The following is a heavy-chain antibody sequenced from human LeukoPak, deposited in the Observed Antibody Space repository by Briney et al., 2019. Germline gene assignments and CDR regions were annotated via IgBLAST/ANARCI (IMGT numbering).Heavy chain of an antibody. CDR2: IKQDGSEK. CDR3: ARDLGQLPHEYFEH. Sequence: GGSLRLSSAASGFTFSKSWMSWVRQAPGKGLEWVANIKQDGSEKHYVDSVKGRFTISRDNTKNSLYLQMSSLRAEDTAVYYCARDLGQLPHEYFEHWGQGTLVTVSS. CDR1: GFTFSKSW. J-gene: IGHJ1*01. D-gene: IGHD2-2*01. V-gene: IGHV3-7*04.